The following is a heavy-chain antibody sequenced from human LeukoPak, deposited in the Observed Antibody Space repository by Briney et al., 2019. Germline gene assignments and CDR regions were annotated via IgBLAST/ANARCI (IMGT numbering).Heavy chain of an antibody. CDR3: ARDLNAGYSYGYRSFDP. J-gene: IGHJ5*02. Sequence: ASVKVSCKASGYTFTSYDINWVRQATGQGLEWMGWMNPNSGNTSCAQKFQGRVTMTRDTSISTAYMGLSSLRSEDTAVYYWARDLNAGYSYGYRSFDPWGQGTLVTVSS. CDR1: GYTFTSYD. D-gene: IGHD5-18*01. CDR2: MNPNSGNT. V-gene: IGHV1-8*01.